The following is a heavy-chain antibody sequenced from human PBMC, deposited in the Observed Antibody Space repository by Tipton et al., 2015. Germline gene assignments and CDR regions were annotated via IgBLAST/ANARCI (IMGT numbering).Heavy chain of an antibody. CDR3: ARGLLLWFGMSDY. Sequence: TLSLTCSVSGGSISSSSYYWGWIRQPPGKGLEWIGSLYFSGSTNYNPSLKSRVTISVDTSKNQFSLKLSSVTAADTAVYYCARGLLLWFGMSDYWGRGTLVTVSS. V-gene: IGHV4-39*01. D-gene: IGHD3-10*01. J-gene: IGHJ4*02. CDR2: LYFSGST. CDR1: GGSISSSSYY.